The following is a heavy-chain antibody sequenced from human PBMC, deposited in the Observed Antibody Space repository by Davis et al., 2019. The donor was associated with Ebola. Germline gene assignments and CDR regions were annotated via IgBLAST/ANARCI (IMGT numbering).Heavy chain of an antibody. J-gene: IGHJ4*02. V-gene: IGHV4-34*01. Sequence: MPSETLSLTCAVYGGSFSGYYWGWVRQPPGKGLEWIGCNYYSGSTYYNPSLKSRFTISVDTSKNQFSLKLSSVTAADTAVYYCARGSIYGDYAHWGQGTLVTVSS. CDR1: GGSFSGYY. D-gene: IGHD4-17*01. CDR3: ARGSIYGDYAH. CDR2: NYYSGST.